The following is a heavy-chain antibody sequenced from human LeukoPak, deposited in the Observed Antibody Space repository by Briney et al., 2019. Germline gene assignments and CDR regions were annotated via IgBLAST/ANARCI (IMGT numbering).Heavy chain of an antibody. CDR2: VSYSGRP. Sequence: PSETLSLTCTVSGGSFGSSPYYWAWVRQPPGRELDWIGSVSYSGRPSYTPSLESRVTISVDTSKNQFFLKFNSVTAADTAVYYCARVGDYSSSWYDLLYFDSWGPGTLVTVSS. D-gene: IGHD6-13*01. CDR3: ARVGDYSSSWYDLLYFDS. CDR1: GGSFGSSPYY. V-gene: IGHV4-39*07. J-gene: IGHJ4*02.